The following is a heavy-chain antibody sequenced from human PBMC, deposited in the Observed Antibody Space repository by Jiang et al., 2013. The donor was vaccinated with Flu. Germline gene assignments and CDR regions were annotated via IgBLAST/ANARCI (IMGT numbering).Heavy chain of an antibody. V-gene: IGHV1-2*02. CDR3: AKDTPPRPFDI. CDR2: INPNTGDT. J-gene: IGHJ3*02. CDR1: GYTFTGYY. D-gene: IGHD2-15*01. Sequence: SGAEVKKPGASVKVSCKASGYTFTGYYMHWVRQAPGQGLECMGWINPNTGDTYYVQKFQGRVTLTRDMSISTAYMELSRLTSDDTAVYYCAKDTPPRPFDIWGQGTMVTVSS.